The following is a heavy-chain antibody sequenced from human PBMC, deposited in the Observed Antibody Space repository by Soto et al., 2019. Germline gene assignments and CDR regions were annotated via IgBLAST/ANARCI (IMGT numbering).Heavy chain of an antibody. J-gene: IGHJ6*02. V-gene: IGHV4-61*08. CDR1: GGSISSGDYY. D-gene: IGHD3-10*01. CDR2: ISDISYT. Sequence: SETLSLTCTVSGGSISSGDYYWSWFRLPPGEGLEWIGYISDISYTSYNPSLKGRVSISVDSSKNQFSLTLTSVAAADTAVYYCARQGFGVLHGLVDVWGQGTTVTV. CDR3: ARQGFGVLHGLVDV.